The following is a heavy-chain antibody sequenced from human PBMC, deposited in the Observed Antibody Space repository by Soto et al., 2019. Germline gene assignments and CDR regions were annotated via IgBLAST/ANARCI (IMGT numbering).Heavy chain of an antibody. V-gene: IGHV3-9*01. CDR1: GFTFDDYA. Sequence: EVQLVESGGGSVQPGRSLRLSCEAPGFTFDDYAMHWLRQAPGRGLEWVSGISWNGYPVGYANSVKGRFSISRDNAKSSLYLQMNSLRAEDTAFYYCVKAFNGTYDTTFDCWGQGTLVTVSS. CDR3: VKAFNGTYDTTFDC. CDR2: ISWNGYPV. J-gene: IGHJ4*02. D-gene: IGHD1-26*01.